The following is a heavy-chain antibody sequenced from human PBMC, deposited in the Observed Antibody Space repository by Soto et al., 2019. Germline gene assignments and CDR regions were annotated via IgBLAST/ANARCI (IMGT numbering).Heavy chain of an antibody. D-gene: IGHD2-8*01. CDR3: ARDQTKWLRDASDI. CDR2: ISPYNGDT. CDR1: GYTFVSFG. V-gene: IGHV1-18*01. Sequence: QVQLVQSGAEVKKPGASVKVSCKASGYTFVSFGINWVRQAPGQGLEWLGRISPYNGDTSYAEKFRGRVAMTTDTSSSRVYLELRSLRSDDTSVYYCARDQTKWLRDASDIWGQGSMVTVSS. J-gene: IGHJ3*02.